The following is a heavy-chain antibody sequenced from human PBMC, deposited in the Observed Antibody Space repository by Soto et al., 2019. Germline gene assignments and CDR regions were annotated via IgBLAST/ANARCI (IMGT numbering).Heavy chain of an antibody. Sequence: GASVKVSSTASGYTSTSYGISWVRQAPGQGLEWMGWISAYNGNTNYAQKLQGRVTMTTDTSTSTAYMELRSLRSDDTAVYYCARLGVVLRSFRFDPWGQGTLVTVSS. V-gene: IGHV1-18*01. CDR1: GYTSTSYG. D-gene: IGHD3-3*01. CDR3: ARLGVVLRSFRFDP. CDR2: ISAYNGNT. J-gene: IGHJ5*02.